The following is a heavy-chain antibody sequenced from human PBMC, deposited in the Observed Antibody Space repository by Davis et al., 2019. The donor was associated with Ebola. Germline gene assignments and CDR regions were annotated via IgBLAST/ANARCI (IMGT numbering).Heavy chain of an antibody. CDR1: GYTFTGYY. D-gene: IGHD3-9*01. Sequence: ASVKVSCKASGYTFTGYYMHWVRQAPGQGLEWMGWINPNSGGTNYAQKFQGRVTMTRDTSISTAYMELSRLRSDDTAVYYCARDRPPVLRYFDSQVFDPWGQGTLVTVSS. CDR2: INPNSGGT. V-gene: IGHV1-2*02. J-gene: IGHJ5*02. CDR3: ARDRPPVLRYFDSQVFDP.